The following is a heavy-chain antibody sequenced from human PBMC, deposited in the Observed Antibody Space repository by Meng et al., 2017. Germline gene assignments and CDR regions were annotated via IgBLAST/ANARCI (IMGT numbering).Heavy chain of an antibody. CDR3: AFSYGSGSYNY. Sequence: LGGSVGGVCQPCMPLRLSFVAYGFTFSSYAMHWVRQAPGKGLEWVAVISYDGSNKYYADSVKGRFTISRDNSKNTLYLQMNSLRAEDTAVYYCAFSYGSGSYNYWGQGTLVTVSS. D-gene: IGHD3-10*01. J-gene: IGHJ4*02. V-gene: IGHV3-30*01. CDR1: GFTFSSYA. CDR2: ISYDGSNK.